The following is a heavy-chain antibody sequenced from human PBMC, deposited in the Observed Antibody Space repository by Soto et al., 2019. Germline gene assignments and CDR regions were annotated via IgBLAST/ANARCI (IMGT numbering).Heavy chain of an antibody. CDR3: TRGGGFSGNYL. D-gene: IGHD1-26*01. Sequence: EVQLVESGGGLVQPGGSLRLSCAASGFSFSDYWMHWVRQAPGKGLVWVSCIDTDGSTTTYADSVKGRFTISRDNVKNTLYLPMDRLRAEDTALYYCTRGGGFSGNYLGGQGTLVTVSS. V-gene: IGHV3-74*01. CDR2: IDTDGSTT. CDR1: GFSFSDYW. J-gene: IGHJ4*02.